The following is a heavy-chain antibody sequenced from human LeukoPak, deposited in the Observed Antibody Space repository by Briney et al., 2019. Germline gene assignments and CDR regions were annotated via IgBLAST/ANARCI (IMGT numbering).Heavy chain of an antibody. V-gene: IGHV3-74*01. Sequence: GGSLRLSCAASGFTFSSYWMHWVRQAPGKGLVWVSRINSVGSSTSYADSVKGRFTISRDNAKYTLYLQMNSLRAEDTAVYYCARDRGSSCLDVWGKGTTVTVSS. CDR1: GFTFSSYW. CDR2: INSVGSST. J-gene: IGHJ6*04. D-gene: IGHD6-13*01. CDR3: ARDRGSSCLDV.